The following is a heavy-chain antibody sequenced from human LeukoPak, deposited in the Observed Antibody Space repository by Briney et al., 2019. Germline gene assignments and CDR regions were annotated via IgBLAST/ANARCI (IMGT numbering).Heavy chain of an antibody. Sequence: SGHALVNPTHTLTLTCTFSGFSLTTTGVGVGWIRQPPGEALQYIALIYWDNDKRYNPSLRSRLTITKDTAKNQVVLTMTNMDPVDTATYYCAHRLGGYNWNDGIFDYWGQGTLVTVSS. D-gene: IGHD1-20*01. CDR3: AHRLGGYNWNDGIFDY. V-gene: IGHV2-5*02. CDR2: IYWDNDK. J-gene: IGHJ4*02. CDR1: GFSLTTTGVG.